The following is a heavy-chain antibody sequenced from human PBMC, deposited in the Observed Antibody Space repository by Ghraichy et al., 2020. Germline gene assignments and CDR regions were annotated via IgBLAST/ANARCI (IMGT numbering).Heavy chain of an antibody. V-gene: IGHV4-59*01. J-gene: IGHJ6*02. Sequence: ESLNISCTVSGGSISTYYWSWVRQPPGKGLEWIGYIFYSGSTTYNPSLKSRVTISVDTSKNQFSLNLSSVTAADTAVYYCARSESSTSYTMDVWGQGTTVIVSS. CDR1: GGSISTYY. D-gene: IGHD6-13*01. CDR2: IFYSGST. CDR3: ARSESSTSYTMDV.